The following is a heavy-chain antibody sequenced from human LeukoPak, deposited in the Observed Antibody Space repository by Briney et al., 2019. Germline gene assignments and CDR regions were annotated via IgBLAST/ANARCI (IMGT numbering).Heavy chain of an antibody. CDR1: GFTFSNYA. CDR2: ISGSGCST. CDR3: TKGTIWLPFDY. Sequence: PGGSLRLSCAASGFTFSNYAMSWARQAPGKGLEGVSAISGSGCSTYYADSVKGRFTISRDNSKNTLYLQMNSLRAEDTAVYYCTKGTIWLPFDYWGQGTLVTVSS. V-gene: IGHV3-23*01. D-gene: IGHD5-18*01. J-gene: IGHJ4*02.